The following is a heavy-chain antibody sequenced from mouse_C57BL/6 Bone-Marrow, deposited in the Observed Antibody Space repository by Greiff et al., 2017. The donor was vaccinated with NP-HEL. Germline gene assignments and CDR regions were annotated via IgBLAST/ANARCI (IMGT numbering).Heavy chain of an antibody. CDR1: GYTFTSYG. V-gene: IGHV1-81*01. Sequence: QVQLQQSGAELARPGASVKLSCKASGYTFTSYGISWVKQRTGQGLEWIGEIYPRSGNTYYNEKFKGKATLTADKSSSTAYMELRSLTSEDSAVYFCARQGYYGNPLDYWGQGTTLTVSS. D-gene: IGHD2-1*01. CDR3: ARQGYYGNPLDY. CDR2: IYPRSGNT. J-gene: IGHJ2*01.